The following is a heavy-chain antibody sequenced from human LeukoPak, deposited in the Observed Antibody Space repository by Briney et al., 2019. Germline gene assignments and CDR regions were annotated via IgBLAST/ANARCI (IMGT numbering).Heavy chain of an antibody. D-gene: IGHD2-8*01. CDR1: GFALSNYA. V-gene: IGHV3-23*01. CDR2: ISGFNT. CDR3: AKDVCTSPRCLLYFDS. Sequence: PGGSLRLSCTTSGFALSNYAMNWVRQAPGKGPEWVSGISGFNTYYADSVKGRFTIFRDNSKNVLYLQMDRLRAEDTAVYSCAKDVCTSPRCLLYFDSWGQGTLVTVSS. J-gene: IGHJ4*02.